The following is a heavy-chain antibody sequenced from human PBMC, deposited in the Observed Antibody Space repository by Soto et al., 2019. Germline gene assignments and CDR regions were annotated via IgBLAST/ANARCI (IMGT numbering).Heavy chain of an antibody. CDR1: GFTFSSYA. Sequence: QVQLVESGGGVVQPGRSLRLSCAASGFTFSSYAMHWVRQAPGKGLEWVAVISYDGSNKYYADSVKGRFTISRDNSKNKLYRQMNSMRAEDTAVYYCARAPYCGGDCYSGSFDYWGQGTLVTVSS. D-gene: IGHD2-21*02. CDR3: ARAPYCGGDCYSGSFDY. J-gene: IGHJ4*02. V-gene: IGHV3-30-3*01. CDR2: ISYDGSNK.